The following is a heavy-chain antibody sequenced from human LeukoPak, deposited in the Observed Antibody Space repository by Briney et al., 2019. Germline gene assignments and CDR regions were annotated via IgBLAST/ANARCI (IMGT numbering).Heavy chain of an antibody. CDR1: GFTFSNFW. CDR3: ASDRVIRDY. Sequence: PGGSLRLSCEASGFTFSNFWMSWVRQAPGKGLEWVANIKQDGSEKYSVDSVKGRFTISRDNARNSLNLQMNSLRAEDTAVYYCASDRVIRDYWGQGTLVTVSS. D-gene: IGHD2/OR15-2a*01. J-gene: IGHJ4*02. V-gene: IGHV3-7*03. CDR2: IKQDGSEK.